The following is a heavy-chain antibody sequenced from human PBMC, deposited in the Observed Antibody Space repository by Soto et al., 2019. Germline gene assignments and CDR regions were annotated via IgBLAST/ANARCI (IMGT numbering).Heavy chain of an antibody. CDR1: GFTFSTYW. V-gene: IGHV3-74*01. CDR2: INSDGSST. Sequence: EVQLVESGGGLVQPGGSLRLSCAASGFTFSTYWIHWVRQAPGKGLVWVSRINSDGSSTNYADSVKGRFTISRDNAKNTRFMQMNSLRDEDTAGYYCARDRWGGGRDMDVWGQGTTVTVSS. CDR3: ARDRWGGGRDMDV. J-gene: IGHJ6*02. D-gene: IGHD2-15*01.